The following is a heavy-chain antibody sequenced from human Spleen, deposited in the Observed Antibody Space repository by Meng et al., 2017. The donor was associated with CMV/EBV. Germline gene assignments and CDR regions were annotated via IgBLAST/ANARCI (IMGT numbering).Heavy chain of an antibody. J-gene: IGHJ4*02. CDR3: ARLIYYDSSGVDY. Sequence: KGSGNSFTSYWIGWVRQMPGKGLEWMGIIYPGDYDTRYSPSFQGQVTISADKSISTAYLQWSSLKASDTAMYYCARLIYYDSSGVDYWGQGTLVSVSS. V-gene: IGHV5-51*01. CDR2: IYPGDYDT. D-gene: IGHD3-22*01. CDR1: GNSFTSYW.